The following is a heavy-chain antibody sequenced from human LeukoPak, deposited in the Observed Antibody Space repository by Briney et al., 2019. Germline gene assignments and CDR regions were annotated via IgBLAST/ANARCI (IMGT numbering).Heavy chain of an antibody. CDR1: GGSISSSSYY. CDR3: ARGYSSSSWWYYFDY. Sequence: SETLSLTCTVSGGSISSSSYYWGRIRQPPGKGLEWIGSIYYSGSTYYNPSLKSRVTISVDTSKNQFSLKLSSVTAADTAVYYCARGYSSSSWWYYFDYWGQGALVTVSS. V-gene: IGHV4-39*07. CDR2: IYYSGST. J-gene: IGHJ4*02. D-gene: IGHD6-13*01.